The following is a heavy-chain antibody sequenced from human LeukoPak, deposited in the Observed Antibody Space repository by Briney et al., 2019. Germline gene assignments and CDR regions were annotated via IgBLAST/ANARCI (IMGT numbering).Heavy chain of an antibody. CDR3: ARGQWIAAAGTRLDY. D-gene: IGHD6-13*01. Sequence: ASVKVSCKASGYTFTSYYMHWVRQAPGQGLEWMGIINPSGGSTSYAQKFQGRVTMTRDTSTSTVYMELSSLRSEDTAVYYCARGQWIAAAGTRLDYWGQGTLVTVSS. V-gene: IGHV1-46*01. CDR1: GYTFTSYY. CDR2: INPSGGST. J-gene: IGHJ4*02.